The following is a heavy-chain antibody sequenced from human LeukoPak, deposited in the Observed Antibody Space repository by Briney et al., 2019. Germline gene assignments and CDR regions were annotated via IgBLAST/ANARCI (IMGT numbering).Heavy chain of an antibody. Sequence: ASVKVSCKTSGYTFTGYYIHWVRQAPGQGLEWMGWINPNSGGTDYAQRFQGRVTMTRDTSISTAYMELSILKSDDSAVYYCARVLPDGFFPLEYWGQGTLVTVSS. D-gene: IGHD3/OR15-3a*01. CDR3: ARVLPDGFFPLEY. V-gene: IGHV1-2*02. CDR1: GYTFTGYY. CDR2: INPNSGGT. J-gene: IGHJ4*02.